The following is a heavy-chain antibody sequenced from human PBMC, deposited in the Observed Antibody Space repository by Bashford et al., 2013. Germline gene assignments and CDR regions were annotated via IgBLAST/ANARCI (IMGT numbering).Heavy chain of an antibody. Sequence: ASVKVSCKASGYTFTSYYMHWVRQAPGQGLEWMGIINPSGGSTSYAQKFQGRVTMTRDTSTSTVYMELSSLRSEDTAVYYCAKDYCAGDCVSFFDLWGLAPWSPSPQ. CDR2: INPSGGST. CDR1: GYTFTSYY. CDR3: AKDYCAGDCVSFFDL. J-gene: IGHJ2*01. V-gene: IGHV1-46*01. D-gene: IGHD2-21*02.